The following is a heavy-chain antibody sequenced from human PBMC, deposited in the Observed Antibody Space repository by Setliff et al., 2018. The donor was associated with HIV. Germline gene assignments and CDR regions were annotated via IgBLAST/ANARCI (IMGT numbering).Heavy chain of an antibody. V-gene: IGHV3-21*01. CDR1: GFTFSSYS. CDR2: ISPSSSYI. CDR3: ARQGPSRGSGYYPPDDAFDI. J-gene: IGHJ3*02. D-gene: IGHD3-22*01. Sequence: SLRLSCAASGFTFSSYSMNWVRQAPGKGLEWVSSISPSSSYIHYADSVKGRFTISRDNAKNSLYLQVNSLRAEDTAVYYCARQGPSRGSGYYPPDDAFDIWGQGTMVTVSS.